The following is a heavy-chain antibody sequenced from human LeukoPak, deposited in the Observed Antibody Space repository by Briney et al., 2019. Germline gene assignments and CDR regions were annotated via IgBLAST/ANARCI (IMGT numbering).Heavy chain of an antibody. Sequence: GASVKVSCKASGGTFSSYAISWVRQAPGQGLEWMGGIIPILGTANYAQKFQGRVTITADKSTSTAYMELSSLRSEDTAVYYCALYGSGSFYYYYGMDVWGKGTTVTVSS. CDR3: ALYGSGSFYYYYGMDV. CDR2: IIPILGTA. V-gene: IGHV1-69*10. CDR1: GGTFSSYA. D-gene: IGHD3-10*01. J-gene: IGHJ6*04.